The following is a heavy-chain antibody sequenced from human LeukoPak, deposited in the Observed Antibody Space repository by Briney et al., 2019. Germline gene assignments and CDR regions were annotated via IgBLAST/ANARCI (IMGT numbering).Heavy chain of an antibody. CDR3: AKPDTAMVQEPFDY. CDR2: ISGSGGST. J-gene: IGHJ4*02. Sequence: GGSLRLSCAASGFIFSSYRMNWVRQAPGKGLEWVSAISGSGGSTYYADSVKGRFTISRDNSKNTLYLQMNSLRAEDTAVYYCAKPDTAMVQEPFDYWGQGTLVTVSS. CDR1: GFIFSSYR. D-gene: IGHD5-18*01. V-gene: IGHV3-23*01.